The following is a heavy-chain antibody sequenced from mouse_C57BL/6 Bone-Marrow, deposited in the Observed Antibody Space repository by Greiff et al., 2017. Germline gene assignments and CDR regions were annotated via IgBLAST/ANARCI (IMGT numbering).Heavy chain of an antibody. J-gene: IGHJ2*01. Sequence: VQLQQSGPELVKPGASVKISCKASGYTFTDYYMNWVKQSHGKSLEWIGDINPNNGGTSYIQKFKGKATLTVDKSSSTAYMELRSLTSEDSAVYYCARWDLDYWGQGTTLTVSS. CDR2: INPNNGGT. CDR1: GYTFTDYY. D-gene: IGHD4-1*01. V-gene: IGHV1-26*01. CDR3: ARWDLDY.